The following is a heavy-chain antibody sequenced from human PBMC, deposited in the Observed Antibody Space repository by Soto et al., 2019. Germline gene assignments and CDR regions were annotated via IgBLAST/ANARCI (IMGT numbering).Heavy chain of an antibody. D-gene: IGHD3-9*01. Sequence: NPGGSLRLSCAASGFTFSDYYMSWIRQAPGKGLEWVSYISSSGSTIYYADSVKGRFTISRDNAKNSLYLQMNSLRAEDTAVYYCARDRVYYDILTGQPGNRYYFDYWGQGTLVTVSS. CDR1: GFTFSDYY. J-gene: IGHJ4*02. CDR2: ISSSGSTI. V-gene: IGHV3-11*01. CDR3: ARDRVYYDILTGQPGNRYYFDY.